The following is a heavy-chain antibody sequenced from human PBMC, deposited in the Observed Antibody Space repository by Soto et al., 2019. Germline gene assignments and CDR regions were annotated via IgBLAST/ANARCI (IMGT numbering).Heavy chain of an antibody. D-gene: IGHD3-3*01. Sequence: PGESLKISCKGSGYSFTSYWISWVRQMPGKGLEWMGRIDPSDSYTNYSPSFQGHVTISADNSISTAYLQWSSLKASDTAMYYCASREPWYYDFSSGYYGMDVWGQGTTVNVSS. CDR1: GYSFTSYW. CDR2: IDPSDSYT. J-gene: IGHJ6*02. CDR3: ASREPWYYDFSSGYYGMDV. V-gene: IGHV5-10-1*01.